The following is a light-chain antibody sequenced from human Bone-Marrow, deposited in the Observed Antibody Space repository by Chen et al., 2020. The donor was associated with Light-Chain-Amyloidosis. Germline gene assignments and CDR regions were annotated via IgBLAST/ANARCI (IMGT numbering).Light chain of an antibody. CDR3: SSYTITNTLV. J-gene: IGLJ1*01. CDR1: SSDVGGDNH. CDR2: EVT. Sequence: QSALTQPASVSGSPGQSLTISCTGTSSDVGGDNHVSWYQQHPDKAPKLMIYEVTNRPSWGPDRFSCSKSDNTASLTISGLQTEDEADYFCSSYTITNTLVFGSGTRVTVL. V-gene: IGLV2-14*01.